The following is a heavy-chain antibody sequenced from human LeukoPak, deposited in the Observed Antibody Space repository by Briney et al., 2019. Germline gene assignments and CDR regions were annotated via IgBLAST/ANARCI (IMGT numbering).Heavy chain of an antibody. CDR2: IIPIFGTA. D-gene: IGHD3-10*01. V-gene: IGHV1-69*13. CDR1: GGSFSTYA. CDR3: SAEPITIVRGVIITGDAFDI. Sequence: ASVKVSCKASGGSFSTYAISGVRQAPGQGGEWMGGIIPIFGTANYAQKFQGRVTITADDSTSTAYMELSSLRSEHTAVYYCSAEPITIVRGVIITGDAFDIWGQGTMVTVSS. J-gene: IGHJ3*02.